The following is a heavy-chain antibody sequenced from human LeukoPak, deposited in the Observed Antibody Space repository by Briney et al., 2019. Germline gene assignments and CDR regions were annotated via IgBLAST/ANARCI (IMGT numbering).Heavy chain of an antibody. CDR1: GFTFNNYA. J-gene: IGHJ4*02. CDR2: ISGSGGST. CDR3: AKGTGYTSSSGSVLDY. V-gene: IGHV3-23*01. Sequence: PGGSLRLSCAASGFTFNNYAMNWARQAPGKGLELVSVISGSGGSTHYADSVKGRFTISRDNSKDTLYLQMNSLRAEDTAVYYCAKGTGYTSSSGSVLDYWGQGTLVTVSS. D-gene: IGHD6-6*01.